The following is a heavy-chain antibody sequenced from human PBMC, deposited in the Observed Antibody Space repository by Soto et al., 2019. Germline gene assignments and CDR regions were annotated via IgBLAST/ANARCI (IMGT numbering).Heavy chain of an antibody. CDR1: GGTFSSYA. V-gene: IGHV3-23*01. J-gene: IGHJ4*02. D-gene: IGHD2-15*01. CDR3: AKVGYCSGGSCYPVYYFAY. CDR2: ISGSGGST. Sequence: GGSLRLSCAGSGGTFSSYAMSWVRQAPGKGLEWVSAISGSGGSTYYADSVKGRFTISRDNSKNTLYLQMNSLRAEDTAVYYCAKVGYCSGGSCYPVYYFAYRGQGTLVTVSS.